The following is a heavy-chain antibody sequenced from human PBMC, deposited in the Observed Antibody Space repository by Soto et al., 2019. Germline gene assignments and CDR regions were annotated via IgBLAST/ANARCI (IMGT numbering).Heavy chain of an antibody. V-gene: IGHV3-21*01. CDR3: ARAWWGEMATMRPRAAFDI. Sequence: KPGGSLRLSCAASGFTFSSYSMNWVRQAPGKGLEWVSSISSSSSYIYYADSVKGRFTISRDNAKNSLYLQMNSLRAEDTAVYYCARAWWGEMATMRPRAAFDIWGQGTMVTVSS. CDR1: GFTFSSYS. D-gene: IGHD5-12*01. J-gene: IGHJ3*02. CDR2: ISSSSSYI.